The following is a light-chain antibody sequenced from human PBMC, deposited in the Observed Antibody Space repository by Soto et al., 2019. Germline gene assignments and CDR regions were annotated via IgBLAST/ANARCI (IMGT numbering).Light chain of an antibody. V-gene: IGKV4-1*01. CDR1: QSGLYRSNNKNY. CDR3: QQYYSTPHS. CDR2: WAS. Sequence: DIVMTQSPDSLAVSLGERATINCKSSQSGLYRSNNKNYLAWYQQKPGQPPKLLFYWASTRESGVPDRCSGSGSGTDFTLTISSLQAEDVAVYYCQQYYSTPHSFGGGTKVEIK. J-gene: IGKJ4*01.